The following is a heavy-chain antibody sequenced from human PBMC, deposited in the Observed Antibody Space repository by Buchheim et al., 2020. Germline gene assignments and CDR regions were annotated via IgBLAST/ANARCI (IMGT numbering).Heavy chain of an antibody. D-gene: IGHD3-22*01. CDR2: INSDGSST. J-gene: IGHJ4*02. V-gene: IGHV3-74*01. Sequence: EVQLVESGGGLVQPGGSLRLSCAASGFTFSSYWMHWVRQAPGKGLVWVSRINSDGSSTSYADSVKGRFTISRDNAKNPLYLQMNSLRAEDTAVYYCARDQGRANYYDSSEWDYWGQGTL. CDR1: GFTFSSYW. CDR3: ARDQGRANYYDSSEWDY.